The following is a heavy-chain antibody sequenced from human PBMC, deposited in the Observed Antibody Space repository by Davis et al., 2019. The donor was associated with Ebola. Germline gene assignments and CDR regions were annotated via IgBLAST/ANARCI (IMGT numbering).Heavy chain of an antibody. Sequence: GGSLRLSCAASGFTFSGSAMHWVRQASGKGLEWVGRIRSKANSYATAYAASVKGRFTISRDDSKNTAYLQTNSLKTEDTAVYYCTSTVDTADYWGQGTLVTVSS. J-gene: IGHJ4*02. V-gene: IGHV3-73*01. CDR3: TSTVDTADY. D-gene: IGHD5-18*01. CDR1: GFTFSGSA. CDR2: IRSKANSYAT.